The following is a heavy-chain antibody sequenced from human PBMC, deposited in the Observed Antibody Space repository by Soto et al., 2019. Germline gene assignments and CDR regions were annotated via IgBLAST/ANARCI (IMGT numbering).Heavy chain of an antibody. CDR1: GFTLSNYA. CDR2: LNARGDTT. CDR3: ATCLWSDYVPFGH. J-gene: IGHJ5*02. V-gene: IGHV3-23*01. D-gene: IGHD3-3*01. Sequence: EVQLLESGGGLVQPGGSLRLSCAASGFTLSNYAMRWVRQAPGKGLEWVSSLNARGDTTDYAAFAKGRFTISRDTFENTLYLQTNSLRADDTPIYDCATCLWSDYVPFGHWGQGTLVTVSS.